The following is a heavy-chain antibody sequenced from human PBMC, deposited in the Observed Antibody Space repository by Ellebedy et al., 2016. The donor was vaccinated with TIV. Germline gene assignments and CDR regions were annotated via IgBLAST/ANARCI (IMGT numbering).Heavy chain of an antibody. J-gene: IGHJ6*02. V-gene: IGHV3-23*01. CDR1: GFTFSNYA. CDR3: ARGHNHYYYGMDV. CDR2: ISGSGGST. Sequence: GESLKISCEASGFTFSNYAMGWVRQAPGKGLEWVSAISGSGGSTYYADSVKGRFTISRDNSKNTLYLQMNSLRAEDTAVYYCARGHNHYYYGMDVWGQGTTVTVSS. D-gene: IGHD1-14*01.